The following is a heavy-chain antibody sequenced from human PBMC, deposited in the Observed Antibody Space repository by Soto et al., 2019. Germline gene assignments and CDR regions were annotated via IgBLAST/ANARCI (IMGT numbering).Heavy chain of an antibody. Sequence: SGGSLRLSCAASGFTFSSYAMSWVRQAPGKGLEWVSSISGSGGSTYYADSVKGRFTISRDNSKNTLYLQMNSLRAEDTAVYYCVKRGLYGGNHYFDYWGQGTLVTVSS. CDR2: ISGSGGST. V-gene: IGHV3-23*01. CDR3: VKRGLYGGNHYFDY. J-gene: IGHJ4*02. CDR1: GFTFSSYA. D-gene: IGHD4-17*01.